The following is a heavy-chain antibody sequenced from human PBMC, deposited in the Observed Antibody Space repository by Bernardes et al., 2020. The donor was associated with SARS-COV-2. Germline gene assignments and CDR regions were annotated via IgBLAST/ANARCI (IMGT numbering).Heavy chain of an antibody. D-gene: IGHD3-22*01. CDR3: ARDLSSGWPDFFDY. Sequence: GGSLRLSCAASGFTFSSYSMNWVRQAPGKGLEWVSSISSGSSHIDYADSVKGRFTISRDNAKNSSYLEMNSLRAEDTAVYYCARDLSSGWPDFFDYWGQGTLVTVSS. CDR2: ISSGSSHI. J-gene: IGHJ4*02. CDR1: GFTFSSYS. V-gene: IGHV3-21*01.